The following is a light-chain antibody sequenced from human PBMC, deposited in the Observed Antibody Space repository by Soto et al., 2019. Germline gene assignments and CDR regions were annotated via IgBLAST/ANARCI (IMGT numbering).Light chain of an antibody. V-gene: IGKV1-9*01. J-gene: IGKJ1*01. CDR3: QQVYGHPPA. CDR1: QGIRHY. CDR2: GAS. Sequence: DIQLTQSPSFLSASVGARVTITCRASQGIRHYLAWYQQKPGKAPSLLMYGASTLQSGVPSRFSGSGSGTEFTLTISSLQPEDVATYFCQQVYGHPPAFGPGTKVDIK.